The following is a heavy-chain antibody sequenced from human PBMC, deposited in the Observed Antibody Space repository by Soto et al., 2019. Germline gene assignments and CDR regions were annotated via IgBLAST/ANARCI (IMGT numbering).Heavy chain of an antibody. CDR3: AKGQRTAAGTFFYYYYMDV. CDR1: GFTFTNYA. J-gene: IGHJ6*03. D-gene: IGHD6-13*01. V-gene: IGHV3-23*01. Sequence: PGGSLRLSCAASGFTFTNYAMSWVRQAPGKGLEWVSAIGGGGGSTYYADSVKGRFTISRDNFKNSLHLQMNSLRAEDTAVYYCAKGQRTAAGTFFYYYYMDVRGKGTKVTVSS. CDR2: IGGGGGST.